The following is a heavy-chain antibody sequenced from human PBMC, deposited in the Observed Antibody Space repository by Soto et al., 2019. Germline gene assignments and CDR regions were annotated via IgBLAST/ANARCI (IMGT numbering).Heavy chain of an antibody. J-gene: IGHJ4*02. CDR2: ISAYNGNT. CDR1: GYTFTSYG. V-gene: IGHV1-18*01. D-gene: IGHD5-18*01. Sequence: ASVKVSCKASGYTFTSYGISWVRQAPGQGLEWMGWISAYNGNTNYAQKFQGRVTMTTDTSTSTAYTELRSLRSDDTAVYYCARTETYSYAEYYFDYWGQGTLVTVSS. CDR3: ARTETYSYAEYYFDY.